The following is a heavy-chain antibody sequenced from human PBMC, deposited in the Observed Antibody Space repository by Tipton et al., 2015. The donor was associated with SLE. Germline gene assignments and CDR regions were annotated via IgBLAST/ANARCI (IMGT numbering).Heavy chain of an antibody. D-gene: IGHD2-15*01. Sequence: TLSLTCAVYGGSFNNHYWGWIRQPPGKGLEWIGEINRSGSTYYNPSLKSRVSMSVDMSKNQFSLRLSSVTAADTGVYYCVKSVVVVSPRDYYYYMDVWGKGTTVTVSS. J-gene: IGHJ6*03. CDR2: INRSGST. CDR1: GGSFNNHY. CDR3: VKSVVVVSPRDYYYYMDV. V-gene: IGHV4-34*01.